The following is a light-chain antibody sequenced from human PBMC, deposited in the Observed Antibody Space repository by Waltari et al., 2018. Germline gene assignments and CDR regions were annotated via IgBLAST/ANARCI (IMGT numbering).Light chain of an antibody. V-gene: IGLV2-8*01. CDR3: SSYAGSNDYV. CDR2: EVS. J-gene: IGLJ1*01. CDR1: SSDVGGYNY. Sequence: QSALTQPPSASGSPGQSVTISCTGTSSDVGGYNYVSWYQQHPGKAPKLMIYEVSKGRSGVPGRFSGYKSGNTASRTGAGLQAEDEADYYCSSYAGSNDYVFGTGTKVTVL.